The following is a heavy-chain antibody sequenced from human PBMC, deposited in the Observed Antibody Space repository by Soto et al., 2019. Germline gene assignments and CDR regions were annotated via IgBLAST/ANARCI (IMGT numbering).Heavy chain of an antibody. D-gene: IGHD5-18*01. V-gene: IGHV3-13*01. Sequence: EVQLVESGGGLVQPGGSLRLSCAASGFTFSSYDMHWVRQATGKGLEWVSAIGTAGDTYYPGSVKGRFTISRENAKNSLYXQMNSLRAEDTXVXXCARARYSWYYFDYWGQGTLVTVSS. CDR1: GFTFSSYD. CDR3: ARARYSWYYFDY. J-gene: IGHJ4*02. CDR2: IGTAGDT.